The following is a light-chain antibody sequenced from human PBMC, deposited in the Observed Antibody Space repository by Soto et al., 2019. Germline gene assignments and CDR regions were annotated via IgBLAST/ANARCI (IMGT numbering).Light chain of an antibody. CDR1: QSVSPW. CDR3: QQYNALSHT. Sequence: IQMTQTPSTLSASVGDRVTIACRASQSVSPWLAWYQQKPGKAPKLLIYDVSNLQSGVPSRFSGSGSGTEFTLTISSLQPDDVATYYCQQYNALSHTFCHGTKREIK. J-gene: IGKJ2*01. CDR2: DVS. V-gene: IGKV1-5*01.